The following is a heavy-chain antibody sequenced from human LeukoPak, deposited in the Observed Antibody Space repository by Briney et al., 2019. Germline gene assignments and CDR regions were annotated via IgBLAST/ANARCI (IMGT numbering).Heavy chain of an antibody. CDR1: GFTFSSYS. J-gene: IGHJ4*02. CDR2: ISSSSSYI. V-gene: IGHV3-21*04. D-gene: IGHD3-3*01. CDR3: AKASGYTYYDFWGFDY. Sequence: GSLRLSCAASGFTFSSYSMNWVRQAPGKGLEWVSSISSSSSYIYYADSVKGRFTISRDNSKNTLYLQMNSLRAEDTAVYYCAKASGYTYYDFWGFDYWGQGTLVTVSS.